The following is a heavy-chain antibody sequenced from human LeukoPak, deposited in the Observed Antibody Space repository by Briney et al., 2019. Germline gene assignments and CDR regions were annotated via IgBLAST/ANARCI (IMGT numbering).Heavy chain of an antibody. CDR2: ISGSGGST. D-gene: IGHD3-10*01. J-gene: IGHJ6*04. V-gene: IGHV3-23*01. Sequence: GGSLRLSCAASGFTFSSYAMSWVRQAPGKGLEWVSAISGSGGSTYYADSVKGRFTISRDNSKNTLYLQMYSLRAEDTAVYYCAKGLGRMVRGVIKSYYYGMDVWGKGTTVTVSS. CDR1: GFTFSSYA. CDR3: AKGLGRMVRGVIKSYYYGMDV.